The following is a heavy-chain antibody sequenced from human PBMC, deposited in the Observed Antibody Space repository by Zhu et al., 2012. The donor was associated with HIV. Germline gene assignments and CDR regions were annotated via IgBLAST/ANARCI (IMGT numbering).Heavy chain of an antibody. V-gene: IGHV4-38-2*01. CDR1: GFSVSRGYY. Sequence: QVQLQQSGPGLVRPSETLSLTCAVSGFSVSRGYYWGWIRQSPGKGLQWIGSIYHTERSYYYPVPQESSHHIDRHVQRIKFSLRLRSVTAADSAMYYCARHVVGVTDPLYFNTWGQGNFGTVSS. CDR3: ARHVVGVTDPLYFNT. J-gene: IGHJ1*01. D-gene: IGHD2-21*02. CDR2: IYHTERS.